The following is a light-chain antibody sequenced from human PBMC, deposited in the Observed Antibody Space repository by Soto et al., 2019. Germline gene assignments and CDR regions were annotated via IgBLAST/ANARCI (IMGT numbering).Light chain of an antibody. CDR2: GAS. CDR3: QQYGGSPPYT. Sequence: EIVLTQSPGTLSLSPGERATLSCRASQSISSTYLAGYQQKPGQAPRLIIYGASSRATGIPDRFSGSGSGTDFTLTISRLEPEDFAVYYCQQYGGSPPYTLGQGTKMEIK. CDR1: QSISSTY. V-gene: IGKV3-20*01. J-gene: IGKJ2*01.